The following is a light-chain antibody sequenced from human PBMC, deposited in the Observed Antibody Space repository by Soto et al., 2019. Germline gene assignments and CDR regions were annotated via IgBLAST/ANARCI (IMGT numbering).Light chain of an antibody. CDR1: TGAVTSGHW. V-gene: IGLV7-46*01. Sequence: QAVVTQEPSLTVSPGGTVTLTCDSSTGAVTSGHWPHWFQQKPGQAPRTLIYDTDNKHPWTPARFSGSLLGGKATLTLSGAQPEDEADYYCLVIFTGVGEVFGTGTKVTVL. J-gene: IGLJ1*01. CDR3: LVIFTGVGEV. CDR2: DTD.